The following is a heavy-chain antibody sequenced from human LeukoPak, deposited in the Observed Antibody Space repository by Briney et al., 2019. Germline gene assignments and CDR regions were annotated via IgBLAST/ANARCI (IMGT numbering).Heavy chain of an antibody. V-gene: IGHV3-30-3*01. CDR1: GFTFSSYA. CDR2: ISYDGSNK. D-gene: IGHD3-16*01. Sequence: GGSLRLSRAASGFTFSSYAMHWVRQAPGKGLEWVAVISYDGSNKYYADSVKGRFTISRDNSKNTLYLQMNSLRAEDTAVYYCAKGGYEYVWGSFDYWGQGTLVTVSS. J-gene: IGHJ4*02. CDR3: AKGGYEYVWGSFDY.